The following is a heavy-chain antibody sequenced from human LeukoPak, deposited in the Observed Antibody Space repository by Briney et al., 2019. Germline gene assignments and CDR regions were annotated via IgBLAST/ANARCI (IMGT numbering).Heavy chain of an antibody. D-gene: IGHD3-22*01. CDR3: ASPSKLVISRGGFDI. CDR2: IYFSET. CDR1: GASFY. Sequence: SETLSLTCTVSGASFYWAWIRQPPGKGLEWIASIYFSETKYNPSLKSRITISGDTSKNQFSLKLSSVTAADTAVYYCASPSKLVISRGGFDIWGQGTMVTVSA. J-gene: IGHJ3*02. V-gene: IGHV4-39*01.